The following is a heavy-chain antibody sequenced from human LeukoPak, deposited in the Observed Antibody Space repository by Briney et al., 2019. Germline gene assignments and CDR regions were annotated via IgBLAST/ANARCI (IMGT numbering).Heavy chain of an antibody. CDR2: ISWDGGST. CDR1: GFTFDDYA. CDR3: AKDKGAVGATPFDY. D-gene: IGHD1-26*01. V-gene: IGHV3-43D*03. J-gene: IGHJ4*02. Sequence: GGSLRLSCAASGFTFDDYAMHWVRQAPGKGLEWVSLISWDGGSTYYADSVKGRFTIFRDNSKNSLYLQMNSLRAEDTALYYCAKDKGAVGATPFDYWGQGTLVTVSS.